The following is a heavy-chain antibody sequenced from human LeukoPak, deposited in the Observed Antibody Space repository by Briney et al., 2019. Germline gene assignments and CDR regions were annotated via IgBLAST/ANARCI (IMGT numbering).Heavy chain of an antibody. V-gene: IGHV1-46*01. CDR1: GYTLTSYG. CDR2: INPSGCST. D-gene: IGHD7-27*01. J-gene: IGHJ5*02. CDR3: ARAHTGLYNWFDP. Sequence: GASVKVSCKASGYTLTSYGISWVRQAPGQGLEWMGIINPSGCSTTYAQKFQGRINMTSDTFTSTVYMELSGLRSEDTAVYYCARAHTGLYNWFDPWGQGTLVTVSS.